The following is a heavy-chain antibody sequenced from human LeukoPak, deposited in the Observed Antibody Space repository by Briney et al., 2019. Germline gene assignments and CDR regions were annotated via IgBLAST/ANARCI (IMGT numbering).Heavy chain of an antibody. J-gene: IGHJ6*03. Sequence: SETLSLTCAVSGGSISSYYWSWIRQPPGKGLEWIGYIYYSGSTNYNPSLKSRVTISVDTSKNQFSLKLTSVTAADTAVYYCARTTEGGYTYGYFYYYYMDVWGKGTTVTISS. D-gene: IGHD5-18*01. CDR1: GGSISSYY. CDR3: ARTTEGGYTYGYFYYYYMDV. V-gene: IGHV4-59*01. CDR2: IYYSGST.